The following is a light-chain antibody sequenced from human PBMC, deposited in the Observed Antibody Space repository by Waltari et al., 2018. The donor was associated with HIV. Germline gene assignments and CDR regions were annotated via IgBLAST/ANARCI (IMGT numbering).Light chain of an antibody. CDR2: AAS. Sequence: DIQVTQSPSSLSASVGDRVTITCRASQSISSYLNWYQQKPGTAPKLLIYAASSLQSGVPSRFSGSGSGIDFTLTISSLQPEDSATYYCQQSYSSPPNFGGGTKVEI. V-gene: IGKV1-39*01. CDR3: QQSYSSPPN. CDR1: QSISSY. J-gene: IGKJ4*01.